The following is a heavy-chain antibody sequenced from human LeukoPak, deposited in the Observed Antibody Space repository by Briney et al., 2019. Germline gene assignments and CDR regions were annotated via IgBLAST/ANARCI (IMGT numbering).Heavy chain of an antibody. CDR3: ARDLTYDSWSGYYRDYYYGMDV. CDR2: ISSSSSYI. D-gene: IGHD3-3*01. V-gene: IGHV3-21*01. Sequence: PGGSLRLSCAASGFTFSSYSMNWVRQAPGKGLEWVSSISSSSSYIYYADSVKGRFTISRDNAKNSLYLQMNSLRAEDTAVYYCARDLTYDSWSGYYRDYYYGMDVWGQGTTVTVSS. J-gene: IGHJ6*02. CDR1: GFTFSSYS.